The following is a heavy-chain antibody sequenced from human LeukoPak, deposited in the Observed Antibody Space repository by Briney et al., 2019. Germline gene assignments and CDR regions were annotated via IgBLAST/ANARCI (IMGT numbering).Heavy chain of an antibody. D-gene: IGHD2-2*01. CDR2: INHSGST. Sequence: SETLSLTCAVYGGSFSGYYWSWIRQPPGKGLEWIGEINHSGSTNYNPSLKSRVTISVDTSKNQFSLKLSSVTAADTAVYYCARDNGKDIVVVPAATFDYWGQGTLVTVSS. J-gene: IGHJ4*02. V-gene: IGHV4-34*01. CDR3: ARDNGKDIVVVPAATFDY. CDR1: GGSFSGYY.